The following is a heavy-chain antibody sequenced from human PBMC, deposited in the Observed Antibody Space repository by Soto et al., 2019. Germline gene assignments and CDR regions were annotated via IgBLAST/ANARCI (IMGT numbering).Heavy chain of an antibody. CDR1: GYTFTSYV. V-gene: IGHV1-18*01. CDR2: ISAHNGNT. CDR3: ARGRYGDY. Sequence: QVHLEQAGAEVKKPGASVKVSCKASGYTFTSYVITWVRQAPGQGLEWMGWISAHNGNTDYAQKLQGRVIVTRDTSTSTAYMELRSLRSDDTAVYYCARGRYGDYWGQGALVTVSS. D-gene: IGHD1-1*01. J-gene: IGHJ4*02.